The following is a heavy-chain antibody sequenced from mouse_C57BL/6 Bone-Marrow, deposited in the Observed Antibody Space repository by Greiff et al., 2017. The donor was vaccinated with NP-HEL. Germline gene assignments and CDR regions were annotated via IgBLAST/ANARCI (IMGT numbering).Heavy chain of an antibody. V-gene: IGHV5-6*01. CDR1: GFTFSSYG. Sequence: EVKLMESGGDLVKPGGSLKLSCAASGFTFSSYGMSWVRQTPDKRLEWVATISSGGSYTYYPDSVKGRFTISRDNAKNTLYLQMSSLKSEDTAMYYCARPMKRGYFDVWGTGTTVTVSS. J-gene: IGHJ1*03. CDR2: ISSGGSYT. CDR3: ARPMKRGYFDV.